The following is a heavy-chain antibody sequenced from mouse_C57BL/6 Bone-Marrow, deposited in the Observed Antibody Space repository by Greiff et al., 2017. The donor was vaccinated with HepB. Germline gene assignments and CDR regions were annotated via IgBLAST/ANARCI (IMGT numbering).Heavy chain of an antibody. CDR3: ARRLTTVVATRAMDY. Sequence: EVHLVESGGGLVKPGGSLKLSCAASGFTFSDYGMHWVRQAPEKGLEWVAYISSGSSTIYYADTVKGRFTISRDNAKNTLFLQMTSLRSEDTAMYYCARRLTTVVATRAMDYWGQGTSVTVSS. CDR2: ISSGSSTI. J-gene: IGHJ4*01. CDR1: GFTFSDYG. V-gene: IGHV5-17*01. D-gene: IGHD1-1*01.